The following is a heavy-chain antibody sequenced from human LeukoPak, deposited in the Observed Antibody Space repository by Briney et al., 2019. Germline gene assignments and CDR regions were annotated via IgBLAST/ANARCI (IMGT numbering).Heavy chain of an antibody. J-gene: IGHJ4*02. CDR1: GGSISSGDYY. Sequence: SETLSLTCTVSGGSISSGDYYWSWIRQPPGKGLEWIGYIYYSGSTYYNPSLKSRVTISVDTSKNQFSLKLSSVTAADTAVYYCARGGELYPIGWWGQGTLVTVSS. D-gene: IGHD3-10*01. V-gene: IGHV4-30-4*01. CDR2: IYYSGST. CDR3: ARGGELYPIGW.